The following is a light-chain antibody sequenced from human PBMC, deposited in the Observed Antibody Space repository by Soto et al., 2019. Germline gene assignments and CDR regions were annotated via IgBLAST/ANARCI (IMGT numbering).Light chain of an antibody. CDR2: GAS. J-gene: IGKJ5*01. V-gene: IGKV3-15*01. CDR3: QQRHNWPIT. Sequence: EIVMTQSPATLSVSPGERATLSCRASQSVNSKLAWYQQKPGQAPRLLIYGASTRATGIPARFSGSGSGTDFTLTISGPEPADLGVYYCQQRHNWPITFGQGTRLEIK. CDR1: QSVNSK.